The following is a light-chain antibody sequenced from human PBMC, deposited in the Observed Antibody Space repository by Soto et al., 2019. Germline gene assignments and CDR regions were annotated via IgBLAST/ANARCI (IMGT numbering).Light chain of an antibody. CDR1: QSVSSSY. Sequence: EIVLTQSPGTLSLSPGERATLSCRASQSVSSSYLAWYQQKPGQAPRLLIYGASSRATGIPDGFSGSGSGTDFTLTISRLEPEDFAVYYCQQYGSSPYTFGQGTKLE. CDR3: QQYGSSPYT. V-gene: IGKV3-20*01. CDR2: GAS. J-gene: IGKJ2*01.